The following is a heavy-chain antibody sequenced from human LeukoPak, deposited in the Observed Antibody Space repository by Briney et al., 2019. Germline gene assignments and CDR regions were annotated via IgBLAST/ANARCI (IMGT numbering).Heavy chain of an antibody. CDR3: ATGEDIVVVTANDY. Sequence: GGSLRLSCAASGFTFSSYSMNWVRQAPGKGLEWVSSISSSSSYIYHADSVKGRFTISRDNAKNSLYLQMNSLRAEDTAVYYCATGEDIVVVTANDYWGQGTLVTVSS. CDR1: GFTFSSYS. J-gene: IGHJ4*02. D-gene: IGHD2-21*02. CDR2: ISSSSSYI. V-gene: IGHV3-21*01.